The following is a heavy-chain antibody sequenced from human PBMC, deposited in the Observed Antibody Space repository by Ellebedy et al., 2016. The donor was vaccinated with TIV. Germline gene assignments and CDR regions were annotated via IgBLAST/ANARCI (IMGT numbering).Heavy chain of an antibody. Sequence: MPGGSLRLSCTVSGASISSYYWGWIRQPAGKGLEWMGRIYTNGSTDYNPSLKSRVTMSVDTSKNQFSLKLSSVTAADTAVYYCARVGCSGSNCYPGGFDPWGQGTLVTVSS. V-gene: IGHV4-4*07. CDR3: ARVGCSGSNCYPGGFDP. CDR1: GASISSYY. J-gene: IGHJ5*02. D-gene: IGHD2-2*01. CDR2: IYTNGST.